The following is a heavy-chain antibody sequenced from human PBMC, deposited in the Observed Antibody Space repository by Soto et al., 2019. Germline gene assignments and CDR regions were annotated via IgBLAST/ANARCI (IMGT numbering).Heavy chain of an antibody. CDR2: FDPGNGNT. CDR1: GYTFTSYA. V-gene: IGHV1-3*01. CDR3: ATGAAARPDAFDI. J-gene: IGHJ3*02. D-gene: IGHD6-6*01. Sequence: ASVKVSCKASGYTFTSYAMHWGRQAPGQRLEWMGWFDPGNGNTKYAQKFQGRVTITEDTSTDTAYMELSSLRSEDTAVYYCATGAAARPDAFDIWGQGTMVTVSS.